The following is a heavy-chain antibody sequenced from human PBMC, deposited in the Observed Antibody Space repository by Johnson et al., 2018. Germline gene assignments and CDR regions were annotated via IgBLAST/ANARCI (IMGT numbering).Heavy chain of an antibody. CDR3: ARGPYDILTGYSRMDV. CDR1: GYTFTSYD. V-gene: IGHV1-8*01. D-gene: IGHD3-9*01. Sequence: QVQLVESGAEVKKPGVSVKVSCNASGYTFTSYDINWVRQATGQGLEWMGWMNPNSGNTGYAQKFQGRVTMTRNTSISTAYMERSSLRSEETAVYYCARGPYDILTGYSRMDVWGKGTTVTVSS. CDR2: MNPNSGNT. J-gene: IGHJ6*03.